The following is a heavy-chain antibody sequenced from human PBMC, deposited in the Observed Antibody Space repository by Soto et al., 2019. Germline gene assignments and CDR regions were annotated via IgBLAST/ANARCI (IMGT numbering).Heavy chain of an antibody. Sequence: PGGSLRLSCAASGFTFSSYWMSWVRQAPGKGLEWVSSYGTRSSSVFYTDSVKGRFTISRDNAKNSLYLQMNSLRAEDSAVYYCARELDEAFDIWGQGTTVTVS. CDR3: ARELDEAFDI. CDR2: YGTRSSSV. CDR1: GFTFSSYW. J-gene: IGHJ3*02. V-gene: IGHV3-21*01. D-gene: IGHD3-3*01.